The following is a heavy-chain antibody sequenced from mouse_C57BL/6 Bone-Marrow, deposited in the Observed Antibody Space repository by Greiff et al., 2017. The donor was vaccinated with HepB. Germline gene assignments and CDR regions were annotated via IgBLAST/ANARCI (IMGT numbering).Heavy chain of an antibody. Sequence: VQLQQSGAELVRPGASVKLSCTASGFNIKDYYMHWVKQRPEQGLEWIGWIDPENGDTEYASKFQGKATITADTSSNTAYLQLSSLTSEDTAVYYCTPMVTPWFAYWGQGTLVTVSA. CDR2: IDPENGDT. J-gene: IGHJ3*01. D-gene: IGHD2-3*01. CDR3: TPMVTPWFAY. CDR1: GFNIKDYY. V-gene: IGHV14-4*01.